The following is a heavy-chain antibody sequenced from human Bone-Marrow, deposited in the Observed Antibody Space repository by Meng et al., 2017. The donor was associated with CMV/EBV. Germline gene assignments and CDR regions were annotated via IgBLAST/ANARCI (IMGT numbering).Heavy chain of an antibody. Sequence: QVQLVQSGADVRNPGSSVKISCKASGGTFNNDAITWVRQAPGQGLEWMGCIIPIFGTANYAQKFQGRVTIIADKSTNTNYMELSSLRSEDTAVYYCARGQQYMDFWGQGTLVTVSS. V-gene: IGHV1-69*06. CDR3: ARGQQYMDF. CDR1: GGTFNNDA. J-gene: IGHJ4*02. D-gene: IGHD6-13*01. CDR2: IIPIFGTA.